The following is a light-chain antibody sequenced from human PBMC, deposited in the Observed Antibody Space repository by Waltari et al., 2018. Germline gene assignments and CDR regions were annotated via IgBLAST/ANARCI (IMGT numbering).Light chain of an antibody. Sequence: EIVMTQSPASLSVSPGERATLPCRASQSVGNSLAWYQLRPGQAPRLLIYGASTRATGIPARFSGSGSGTEFTLTITSLQSEDFAIYYCQQYNTWPPMYTFGQGTKLEIK. CDR1: QSVGNS. J-gene: IGKJ2*01. V-gene: IGKV3-15*01. CDR3: QQYNTWPPMYT. CDR2: GAS.